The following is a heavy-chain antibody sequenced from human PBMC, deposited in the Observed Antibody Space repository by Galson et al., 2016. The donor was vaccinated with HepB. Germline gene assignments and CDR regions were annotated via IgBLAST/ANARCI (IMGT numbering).Heavy chain of an antibody. CDR3: AKDPTPKGNRYGNNYAMDV. CDR1: AFTFSRFA. J-gene: IGHJ6*02. CDR2: ITSGGGTT. V-gene: IGHV3-23*01. Sequence: SLRLSCAASAFTFSRFAMSWVRQTPGKGLEWVSAITSGGGTTLYADSVKGRFTISRDNSKHTLFLDMNSLRVEDTAVYYCAKDPTPKGNRYGNNYAMDVWGQESTVTVCS. D-gene: IGHD5-18*01.